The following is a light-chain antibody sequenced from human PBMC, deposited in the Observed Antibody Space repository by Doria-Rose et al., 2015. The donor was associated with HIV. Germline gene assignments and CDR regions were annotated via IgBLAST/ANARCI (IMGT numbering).Light chain of an antibody. J-gene: IGKJ1*01. CDR3: HQYGTSWT. CDR1: QSFSSTY. CDR2: DES. Sequence: TQSPGTPSLSPGERATLSCRASQSFSSTYLAWYEQKPGQAASLLIYDESTRATDIPDRFSASESGTDFTLTSNRLETEDFALYYCHQYGTSWTVGQGTKVEI. V-gene: IGKV3-20*01.